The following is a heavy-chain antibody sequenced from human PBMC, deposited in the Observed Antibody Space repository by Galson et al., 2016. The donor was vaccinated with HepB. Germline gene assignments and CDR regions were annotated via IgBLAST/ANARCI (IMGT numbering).Heavy chain of an antibody. J-gene: IGHJ5*02. Sequence: SVKVSCKASGYTFTSYYMHWVRQAPGQGLEWMGIINPSGGSTSYAQQFQGRVTMTRDTSTSTVYMELSSLRSEDTAVYYCARSAYSGSYYGRDWFDPWGQGTLVTVSS. CDR2: INPSGGST. CDR1: GYTFTSYY. V-gene: IGHV1-46*01. CDR3: ARSAYSGSYYGRDWFDP. D-gene: IGHD1-26*01.